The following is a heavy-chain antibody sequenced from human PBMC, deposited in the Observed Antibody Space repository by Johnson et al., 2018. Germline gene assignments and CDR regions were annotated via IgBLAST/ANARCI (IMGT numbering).Heavy chain of an antibody. CDR1: GFTFEGYA. Sequence: VQLVESGGGLVQPGRSXRLSCAASGFTFEGYAMHWVRQLPGTGLEWVSALSWNGGSIAYADSGTGRFTISRDNGKKSLYLQVNSLRAEDMTVCYSVIGRISMLGVIINSFYYFDNWGQGTLVTVSS. CDR3: VIGRISMLGVIINSFYYFDN. CDR2: LSWNGGSI. J-gene: IGHJ4*02. V-gene: IGHV3-9*03. D-gene: IGHD3-22*01.